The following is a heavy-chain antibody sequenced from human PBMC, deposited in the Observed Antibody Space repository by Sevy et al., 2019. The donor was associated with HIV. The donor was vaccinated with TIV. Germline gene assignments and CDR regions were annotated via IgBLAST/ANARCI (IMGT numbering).Heavy chain of an antibody. D-gene: IGHD3-22*01. CDR3: ASTYYYDSSAYYYNYYYGMDV. V-gene: IGHV3-23*01. Sequence: GGSLRLSCAASGFTFSSYAMSWVRQAPGKGLEWVSAISGSGGSTYYADSVKGRFTISRDNSKNTLYLQMNSLRAEDTAVYYGASTYYYDSSAYYYNYYYGMDVWGQGTTVTVSS. J-gene: IGHJ6*02. CDR1: GFTFSSYA. CDR2: ISGSGGST.